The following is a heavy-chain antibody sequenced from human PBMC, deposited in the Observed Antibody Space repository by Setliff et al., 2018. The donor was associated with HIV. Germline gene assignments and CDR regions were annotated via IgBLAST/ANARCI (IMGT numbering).Heavy chain of an antibody. CDR2: INHGGSA. Sequence: SETLSLTCAVYGGSFSGYYWTWIRQPPGKGLEWIGEINHGGSAITNPSLKSRVTISLHTSENQFSLKLTSVTAADTAVYYCARDSPDKRLNLVRGVMEDYYYYYMEVWGKGTTVTVSS. V-gene: IGHV4-34*01. J-gene: IGHJ6*03. CDR3: ARDSPDKRLNLVRGVMEDYYYYYMEV. D-gene: IGHD3-10*01. CDR1: GGSFSGYY.